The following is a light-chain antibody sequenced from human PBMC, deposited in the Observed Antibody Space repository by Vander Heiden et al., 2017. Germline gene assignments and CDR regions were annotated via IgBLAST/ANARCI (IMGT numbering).Light chain of an antibody. J-gene: IGKJ2*01. CDR3: RHVGSAPYT. CDR2: GGS. Sequence: ILLLCSPGTLSCSPGERATLSCRASQSVSSSYLAWYQQKPGQAFRLLIYGGSSRATGMRDQFSGRESCMDFTLIISRMTPEAFAVYYCRHVGSAPYTFGQGTKMEIK. CDR1: QSVSSSY. V-gene: IGKV3-20*01.